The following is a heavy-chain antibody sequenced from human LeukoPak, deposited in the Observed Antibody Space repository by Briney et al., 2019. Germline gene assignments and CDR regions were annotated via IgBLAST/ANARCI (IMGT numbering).Heavy chain of an antibody. CDR3: ARGSCSSTSCYLNLDY. CDR2: INPNCGGT. V-gene: IGHV1-2*02. D-gene: IGHD2-2*01. CDR1: GYTFTGYY. Sequence: ASVKVSCKASGYTFTGYYMHGVRQAPGQGLEWMGWINPNCGGTNYAQKIQGRVTLTRDTSISTAYMELSRLRSDDTAVYYCARGSCSSTSCYLNLDYWGQGTLVTVSS. J-gene: IGHJ4*02.